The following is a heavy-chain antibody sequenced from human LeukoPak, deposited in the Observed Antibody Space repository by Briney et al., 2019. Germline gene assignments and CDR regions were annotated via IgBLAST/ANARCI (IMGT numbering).Heavy chain of an antibody. D-gene: IGHD1-26*01. CDR3: AKDLSGSYYVYYFDY. CDR2: LSPSGGNP. J-gene: IGHJ4*02. Sequence: GGSLRLSCAASGFTFSTYAMSWVRQAPGKGLEWVSGLSPSGGNPIYADSVKGRFTISRDNSENTMFLQMNSLRVEDTAVYYCAKDLSGSYYVYYFDYWGQGTLATVSS. CDR1: GFTFSTYA. V-gene: IGHV3-23*01.